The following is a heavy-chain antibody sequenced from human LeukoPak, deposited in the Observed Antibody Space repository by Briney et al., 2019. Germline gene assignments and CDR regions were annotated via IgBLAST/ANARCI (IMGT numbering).Heavy chain of an antibody. CDR3: ARAGDGSGSYLGSYFDY. V-gene: IGHV3-30*04. J-gene: IGHJ4*02. CDR2: ISYDGSNK. D-gene: IGHD3-10*01. Sequence: PGGSLRLSCAASGFTFSSYAMHWVRQAPGKGLEWVAVISYDGSNKYYADSVKGRFTISRDNSKKTLYLQMNSLRAEDTAVYYCARAGDGSGSYLGSYFDYWGQGTLVTVSS. CDR1: GFTFSSYA.